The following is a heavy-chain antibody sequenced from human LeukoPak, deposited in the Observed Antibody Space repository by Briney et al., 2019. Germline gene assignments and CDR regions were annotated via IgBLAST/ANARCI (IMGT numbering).Heavy chain of an antibody. J-gene: IGHJ4*02. CDR2: MWFGGTT. CDR1: GDSISSRDSY. V-gene: IGHV4-39*07. Sequence: PSETLSLTCTVSGDSISSRDSYWGWIRQPPGKGLEWIGSMWFGGTTSYNPSLKSRVTISVDTSKNQFSLKLSSVTAADTAVYYCARGRRGSYLQDYWGQGTLVTVSS. D-gene: IGHD1-26*01. CDR3: ARGRRGSYLQDY.